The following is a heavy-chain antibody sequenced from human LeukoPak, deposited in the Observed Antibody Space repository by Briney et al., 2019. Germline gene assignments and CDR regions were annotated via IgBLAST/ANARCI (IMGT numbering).Heavy chain of an antibody. CDR3: AKDSSVYYYDSRNCDY. V-gene: IGHV3-30*02. CDR2: IRYDGSNK. CDR1: GFTFSSYG. Sequence: PGGSLRLSCAASGFTFSSYGMYWVRQAPGKGLEWVAFIRYDGSNKYYADSVKGRFTVSRDNSKNTLYLQMNSLRAEDTAVYYCAKDSSVYYYDSRNCDYWGQGTLVTVSS. D-gene: IGHD3-22*01. J-gene: IGHJ4*02.